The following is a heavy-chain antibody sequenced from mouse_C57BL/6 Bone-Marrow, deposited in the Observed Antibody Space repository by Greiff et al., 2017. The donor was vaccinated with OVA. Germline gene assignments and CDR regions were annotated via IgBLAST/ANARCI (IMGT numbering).Heavy chain of an antibody. CDR2: IRSKSNNYAT. D-gene: IGHD1-1*01. CDR1: GFSFNTYA. J-gene: IGHJ4*01. V-gene: IGHV10-1*01. CDR3: VRHDYGSSDY. Sequence: EVQRVESGGGLVQPKGSLKLSCAASGFSFNTYAMNWVRQAPGKGLEWVARIRSKSNNYATYYADSVKDRFTISRDDSESMLYLQMNNLKTEDTAMYYCVRHDYGSSDYWGQGTSVTVSS.